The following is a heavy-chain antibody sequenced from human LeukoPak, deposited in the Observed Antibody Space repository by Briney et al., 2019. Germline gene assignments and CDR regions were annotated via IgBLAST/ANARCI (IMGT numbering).Heavy chain of an antibody. D-gene: IGHD4-17*01. CDR3: ARGGYGDYGDY. CDR1: GFTFSSYA. J-gene: IGHJ4*02. Sequence: PGGSLRLSCAASGFTFSSYAMHWVRQAPGKGLEWVAVISYDGSNKYYADSVKGRFTISRDNSKNTLYLQMNSLRAEDTAVYYCARGGYGDYGDYWGQGTLVTVSS. V-gene: IGHV3-30-3*01. CDR2: ISYDGSNK.